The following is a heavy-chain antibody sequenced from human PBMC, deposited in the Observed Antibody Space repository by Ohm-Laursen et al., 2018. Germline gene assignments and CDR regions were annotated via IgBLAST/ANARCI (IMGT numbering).Heavy chain of an antibody. V-gene: IGHV3-33*06. CDR2: IWYDGSK. CDR1: GFTFSSYG. Sequence: SLRLSCTASGFTFSSYGMHWVRQAPGKGLEWVAVIWYDGSKYYADSVKGRFTIPRDNSKNTLYLQMNSLRAEDTAVYYCAKAALIVVVVAATPLDYWGQGTLVTVSS. CDR3: AKAALIVVVVAATPLDY. D-gene: IGHD2-15*01. J-gene: IGHJ4*02.